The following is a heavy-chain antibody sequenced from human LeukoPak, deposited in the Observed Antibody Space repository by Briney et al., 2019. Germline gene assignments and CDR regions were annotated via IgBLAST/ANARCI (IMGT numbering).Heavy chain of an antibody. CDR2: SRGKADGGII. V-gene: IGHV3-15*01. CDR3: TRYRYLTDVAD. D-gene: IGHD3-16*02. CDR1: GFTFSSAW. Sequence: GGSLRLSCEASGFTFSSAWMSWVRQGPGKGLEWVGRSRGKADGGIIDYAAPVKGRFTISRDESKNTLFLQMSSLKTEDTAVYFCTRYRYLTDVADWGQGTLVTVFS. J-gene: IGHJ4*02.